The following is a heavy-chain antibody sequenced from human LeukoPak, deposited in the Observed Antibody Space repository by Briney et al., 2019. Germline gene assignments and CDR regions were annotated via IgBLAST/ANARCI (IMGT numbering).Heavy chain of an antibody. J-gene: IGHJ1*01. CDR2: IIPKFGSA. V-gene: IGHV1-69*05. Sequence: SVTVPCKTSGGTFSIYSVSWVRQASGQGLEWMGGIIPKFGSANYAQRFQGRVTITTDEATTTVYMELSSLRSDDTAVYYCARDNFATSGVKYFQHWGQGTLVTVSS. D-gene: IGHD3-9*01. CDR1: GGTFSIYS. CDR3: ARDNFATSGVKYFQH.